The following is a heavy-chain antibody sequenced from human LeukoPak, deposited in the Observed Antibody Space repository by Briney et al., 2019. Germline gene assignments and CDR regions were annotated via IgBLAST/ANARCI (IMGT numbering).Heavy chain of an antibody. Sequence: PSETLSLTCTVSGGSLSSFYWSWIRQPPGKGLEWIGYIYYSGSTNYNPSLESRVTISVDTSKNQFPLKLSSVTAADTAVYYCARTILEYYYDSNGRYYFDYWGQGTLVTVSS. CDR3: ARTILEYYYDSNGRYYFDY. V-gene: IGHV4-59*01. CDR1: GGSLSSFY. CDR2: IYYSGST. D-gene: IGHD3-22*01. J-gene: IGHJ4*02.